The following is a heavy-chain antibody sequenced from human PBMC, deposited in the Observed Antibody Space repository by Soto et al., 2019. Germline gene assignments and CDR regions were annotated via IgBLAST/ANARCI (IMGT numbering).Heavy chain of an antibody. CDR2: INHSGST. Sequence: SETLSLTCAVYGGSFSGYYWSWIRQPPGKGLEWIGEINHSGSTNYNPSLKSRVTISVDTSKNQFSLKLSSVTAADTAVYYCARVTRGIYDLWSGSLGIRWWFDPWGQGTLVTVAS. J-gene: IGHJ5*02. CDR1: GGSFSGYY. CDR3: ARVTRGIYDLWSGSLGIRWWFDP. D-gene: IGHD3-3*01. V-gene: IGHV4-34*01.